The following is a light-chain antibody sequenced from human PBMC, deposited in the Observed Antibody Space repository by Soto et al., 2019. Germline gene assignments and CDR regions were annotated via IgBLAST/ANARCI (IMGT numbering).Light chain of an antibody. CDR1: QSVSSNS. J-gene: IGKJ5*01. CDR3: QQYGSSPIT. V-gene: IGKV3-20*01. CDR2: GAS. Sequence: EIVLTQSPGTLSLSPGERATLSCRASQSVSSNSLVWYQQKPGQAPGLLIYGASSRATGIPDRFSGSGSGTDFTLTISRLEPEDFAVYYCQQYGSSPITFGQGTDWRL.